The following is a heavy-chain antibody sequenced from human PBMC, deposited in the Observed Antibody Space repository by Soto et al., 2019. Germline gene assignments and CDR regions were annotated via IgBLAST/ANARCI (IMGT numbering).Heavy chain of an antibody. J-gene: IGHJ4*02. Sequence: ESLKISCRASGYSFPTYWISWVRQMPGKGLEWMGRIDPSDSKTYYSPSFQGHVTISADKSTGTAYLQLNNLKASDTAMCYCARLSDYWGQGTQVTVSS. CDR1: GYSFPTYW. CDR2: IDPSDSKT. CDR3: ARLSDY. V-gene: IGHV5-10-1*01.